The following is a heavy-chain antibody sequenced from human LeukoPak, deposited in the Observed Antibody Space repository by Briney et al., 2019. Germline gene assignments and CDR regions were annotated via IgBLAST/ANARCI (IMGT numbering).Heavy chain of an antibody. CDR3: ARATQPGFDP. CDR2: ISSDSGAR. J-gene: IGHJ5*02. CDR1: GLTFSSYS. V-gene: IGHV3-48*01. Sequence: EGSLRLSCGASGLTFSSYSMDWVRQAPGKGLEWVSYISSDSGARYYADSVKGRFTISRDNAKNSLYLQMNSLRAEDTAVYYCARATQPGFDPWGQGTLVTVSS. D-gene: IGHD2-15*01.